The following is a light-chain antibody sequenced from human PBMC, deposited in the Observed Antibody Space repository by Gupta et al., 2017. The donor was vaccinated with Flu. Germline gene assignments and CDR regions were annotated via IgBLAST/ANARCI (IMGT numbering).Light chain of an antibody. V-gene: IGLV3-21*03. CDR2: DDR. Sequence: SYVLTQPPSVSVAPGKTATITCGGSDIGSKSVHWYQQKPGQAPVLVVYDDRDRPSGIPERFSGSNPGNTATLTISGVEAGDEADYYCQVWAPSNDHRWVFGGGTKLTVL. J-gene: IGLJ3*02. CDR1: DIGSKS. CDR3: QVWAPSNDHRWV.